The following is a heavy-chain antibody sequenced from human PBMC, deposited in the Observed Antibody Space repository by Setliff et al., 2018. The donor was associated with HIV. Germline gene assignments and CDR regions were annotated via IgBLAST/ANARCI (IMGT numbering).Heavy chain of an antibody. J-gene: IGHJ5*02. D-gene: IGHD6-13*01. CDR1: GASVSSHY. CDR3: ARDQGESTWSYWFDP. Sequence: SETLSLTCTVSGASVSSHYWTWIRRPAGKRLEWIGRVYPSGSVNYSPSFQSRVSMSIDTSKNQFSLTLTSVTAADTAVYYCARDQGESTWSYWFDPWGQGTQVTVSS. V-gene: IGHV4-4*07. CDR2: VYPSGSV.